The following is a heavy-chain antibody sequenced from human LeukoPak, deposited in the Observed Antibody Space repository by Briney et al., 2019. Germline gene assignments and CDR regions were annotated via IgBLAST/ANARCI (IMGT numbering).Heavy chain of an antibody. D-gene: IGHD3-10*01. CDR1: GGSFSGYY. Sequence: SETLSLTCAVYGGSFSGYYWSWIRQPPGKGLEWIGEINHSGSTNYNPSLKSRVTISVDTSKNQFSLRLRSVTAADTAVYFCARSPPRGDYSGSASHYNRWGPGTLVTVSS. CDR2: INHSGST. J-gene: IGHJ4*02. V-gene: IGHV4-34*01. CDR3: ARSPPRGDYSGSASHYNR.